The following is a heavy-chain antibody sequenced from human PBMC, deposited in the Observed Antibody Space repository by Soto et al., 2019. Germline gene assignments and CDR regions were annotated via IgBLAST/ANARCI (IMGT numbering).Heavy chain of an antibody. CDR1: GFTFSTST. J-gene: IGHJ4*02. D-gene: IGHD2-8*01. CDR2: ISSSSSYI. Sequence: VGSLRLSCAGSGFTFSTSTMTWVRQAPGKGLEWVSSISSSSSYIYYADSLKGRFTISRDNAKNSLYLQMNSLRPEDTAVYYCARDLGELYAIWGQGNL. CDR3: ARDLGELYAI. V-gene: IGHV3-21*01.